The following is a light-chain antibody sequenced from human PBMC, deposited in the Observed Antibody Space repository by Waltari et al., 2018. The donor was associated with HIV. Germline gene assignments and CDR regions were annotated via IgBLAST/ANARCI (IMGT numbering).Light chain of an antibody. V-gene: IGLV3-1*01. CDR2: QSK. CDR1: ELGNKD. CDR3: QAWDSNTAV. Sequence: SYELAQPPSVSVSPGQTAIISCSGDELGNKDACWYQQQPGQSPVLVIFQSKRRPSGIPERFSGSNSGNTATLTISGAQAVDEADYYCQAWDSNTAVFGGGTKLTVL. J-gene: IGLJ2*01.